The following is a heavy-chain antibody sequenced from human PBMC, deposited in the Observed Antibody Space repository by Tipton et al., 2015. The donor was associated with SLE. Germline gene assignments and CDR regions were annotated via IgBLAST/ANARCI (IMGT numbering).Heavy chain of an antibody. CDR3: ARDWASSAYPSGVGAFDL. CDR2: INHRGNS. D-gene: IGHD3-10*01. Sequence: TLSLTCIFYCEPFSGYFCSWNRQPPGKGLEWIGEINHRGNSNYNPSLKRRVNISVETSRNQFSLKLSSVTAADTAVYYCARDWASSAYPSGVGAFDLWGQGTKATVSS. CDR1: CEPFSGYF. J-gene: IGHJ3*01. V-gene: IGHV4-34*01.